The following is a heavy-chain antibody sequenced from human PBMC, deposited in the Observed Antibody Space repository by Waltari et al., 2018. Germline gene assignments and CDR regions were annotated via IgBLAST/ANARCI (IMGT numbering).Heavy chain of an antibody. Sequence: QVQLVESGGGVVQPGRSLRLSCAASGFTFSSYAMHWVRQAPGKGLEWVAVISDDGSNKYYADSVKGRFTISRDNSKNTLYLQMNSLRAEDTAVYYCARDGPQLHEYFQHWGQGTLVTVSS. CDR3: ARDGPQLHEYFQH. CDR2: ISDDGSNK. V-gene: IGHV3-30-3*01. J-gene: IGHJ1*01. CDR1: GFTFSSYA. D-gene: IGHD1-7*01.